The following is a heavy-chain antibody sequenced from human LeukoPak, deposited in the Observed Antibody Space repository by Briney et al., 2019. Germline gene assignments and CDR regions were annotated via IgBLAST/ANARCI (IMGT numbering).Heavy chain of an antibody. CDR1: GFTFSNYA. D-gene: IGHD3-10*01. CDR2: ISASGTST. CDR3: AKDRTVFRGITYYFDY. Sequence: GGSLRLSCAASGFTFSNYALSWVRQAPGEGLEWVSAISASGTSTYYADSVKGRFTISKDNSKNTLYLQMNSLRADDTAVYYCAKDRTVFRGITYYFDYWGQGTLVTVPS. V-gene: IGHV3-23*01. J-gene: IGHJ4*02.